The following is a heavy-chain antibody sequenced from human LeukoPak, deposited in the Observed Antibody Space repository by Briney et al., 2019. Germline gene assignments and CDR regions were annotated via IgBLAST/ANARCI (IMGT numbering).Heavy chain of an antibody. J-gene: IGHJ4*02. Sequence: GGSLRLSCAASGFTFSSYWMHWVRQAPGKGLVWVSRINSDGSSTSYADSVKGRFTITRDNAKNTLYLQMNSLRAEDTAVYYCAREGYYYDSSGYSYYFDYWGQGTLVTVSS. CDR2: INSDGSST. D-gene: IGHD3-22*01. CDR1: GFTFSSYW. V-gene: IGHV3-74*01. CDR3: AREGYYYDSSGYSYYFDY.